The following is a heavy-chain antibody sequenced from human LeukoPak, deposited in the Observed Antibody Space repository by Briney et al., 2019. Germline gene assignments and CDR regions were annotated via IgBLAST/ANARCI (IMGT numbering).Heavy chain of an antibody. V-gene: IGHV3-23*01. CDR2: ISGSGAGT. D-gene: IGHD3-3*01. CDR3: AKTIRLSGVTFYVMDV. J-gene: IGHJ6*02. CDR1: GYTFGTYA. Sequence: GGSLRLSCAASGYTFGTYAMTWVRQAPGKGLEWVSGISGSGAGTNYADSVKGRFTISRDNSKNTLFLQMNSLRAEDTAIYYCAKTIRLSGVTFYVMDVWGRGTTVTVSS.